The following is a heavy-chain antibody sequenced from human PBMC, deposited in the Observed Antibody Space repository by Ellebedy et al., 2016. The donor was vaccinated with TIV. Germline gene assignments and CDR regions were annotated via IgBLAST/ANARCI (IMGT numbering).Heavy chain of an antibody. J-gene: IGHJ4*02. CDR2: IYSTGDT. D-gene: IGHD2-15*01. Sequence: PGGSLRLSCAASGFTVSNNYMRWVRQAPGKGLEWVSLIYSTGDTHYADFVKGRFTISRDNSKNTLYLQMNSLRAEDTAVYYCARDGGAARTAPPDYWGQGTLVTVSS. CDR3: ARDGGAARTAPPDY. CDR1: GFTVSNNY. V-gene: IGHV3-66*01.